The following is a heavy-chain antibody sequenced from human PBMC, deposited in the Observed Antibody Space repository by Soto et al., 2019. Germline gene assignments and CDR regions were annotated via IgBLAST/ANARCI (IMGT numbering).Heavy chain of an antibody. D-gene: IGHD1-1*01. CDR1: GFSFRTSV. J-gene: IGHJ3*01. CDR2: MSNNGITQ. V-gene: IGHV3-30*04. CDR3: ARRYCRAERCNGNEGFDV. Sequence: GGSLRLSCAVSGFSFRTSVIHWVRQAPGKGLEWVAVMSNNGITQFYANSVKGRFSVSRDNSKSTTYLQMDSLRTEDTALYYCARRYCRAERCNGNEGFDVWGQGTMVTVSS.